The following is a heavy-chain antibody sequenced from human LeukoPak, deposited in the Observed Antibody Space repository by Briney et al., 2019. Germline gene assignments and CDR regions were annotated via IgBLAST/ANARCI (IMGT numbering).Heavy chain of an antibody. CDR2: IYYSGST. CDR1: GGSISSSSYY. J-gene: IGHJ5*02. Sequence: PSETLSLTGTVSGGSISSSSYYWGWIGQPPGKGLEWIGSIYYSGSTYYNPSRRSRVTISVDTPKNQFSLKLSSVTAADTAVYYCARRPYSFNWFDPWGQGTLVTVSS. D-gene: IGHD4-11*01. CDR3: ARRPYSFNWFDP. V-gene: IGHV4-39*01.